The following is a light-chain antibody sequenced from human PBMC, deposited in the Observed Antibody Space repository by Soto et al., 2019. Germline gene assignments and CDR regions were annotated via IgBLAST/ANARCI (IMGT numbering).Light chain of an antibody. CDR3: QARDSHTDV. Sequence: SYELTQPPSVSVSPGQTASISCSGGNWGKTYASWYQQRPGQSPVLVIYQDTKRPSGIPERFSGSISGDTATLTISGTQTLDEADYYCQARDSHTDVFGSGTKLTVL. V-gene: IGLV3-1*01. J-gene: IGLJ1*01. CDR2: QDT. CDR1: NWGKTY.